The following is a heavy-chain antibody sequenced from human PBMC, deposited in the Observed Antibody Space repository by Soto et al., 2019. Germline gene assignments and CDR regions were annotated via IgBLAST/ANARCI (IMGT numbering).Heavy chain of an antibody. J-gene: IGHJ4*02. CDR3: ARDSTVVTPGGFDY. D-gene: IGHD4-17*01. V-gene: IGHV4-34*01. CDR2: INHSGST. Sequence: KPSETLSLTCAVYGGSFSGYYWSWIRQPPGKGLEWIGEINHSGSTNYNPSLKSRVTISVDTSKNQFSLKLSSVTAADTAVYYCARDSTVVTPGGFDYWGQGTLVTVSS. CDR1: GGSFSGYY.